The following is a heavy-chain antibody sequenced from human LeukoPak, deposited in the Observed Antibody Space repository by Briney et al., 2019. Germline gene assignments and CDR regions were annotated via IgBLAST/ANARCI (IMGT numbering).Heavy chain of an antibody. CDR3: ACGSPEPTDY. CDR1: GFTFSSYS. D-gene: IGHD1-26*01. Sequence: PGGSLRLSCAASGFTFSSYSMNWVRQAPGKGLEWVSYISSSSSTIYYADSVKGRFTISRDNAKNPLYLQMNSLRAEDTAVYYCACGSPEPTDYWGQGTLVTVSS. V-gene: IGHV3-48*04. J-gene: IGHJ4*02. CDR2: ISSSSSTI.